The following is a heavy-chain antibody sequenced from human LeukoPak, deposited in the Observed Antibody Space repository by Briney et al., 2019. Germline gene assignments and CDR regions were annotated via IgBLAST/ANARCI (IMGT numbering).Heavy chain of an antibody. J-gene: IGHJ4*02. D-gene: IGHD3-10*01. CDR2: IYHSGST. CDR1: GGSFSGYY. CDR3: ARVRGSGSYYMAFDY. Sequence: SETLSLTCAVYGGSFSGYYWSWIRQPPGKGLEWIGSIYHSGSTYYNPSLKSRVTISVDTSKNQFSLKLSSVTAADTAVYYCARVRGSGSYYMAFDYWGQGTLVTVSS. V-gene: IGHV4-34*01.